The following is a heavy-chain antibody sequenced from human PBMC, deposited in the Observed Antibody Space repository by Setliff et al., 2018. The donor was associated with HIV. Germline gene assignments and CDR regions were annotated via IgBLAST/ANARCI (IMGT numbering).Heavy chain of an antibody. Sequence: PSETLSLTCTVSGSSISSSHTYWGWIRQPPGKGLEWIGSIFKTGHTYYNPSLKSRVTISVDTSKNQFSLRLTSVTAADTAVYYCARSPAAEGYWGQGTLVTVSS. V-gene: IGHV4-39*01. J-gene: IGHJ4*02. CDR2: IFKTGHT. CDR3: ARSPAAEGY. D-gene: IGHD6-13*01. CDR1: GSSISSSHTY.